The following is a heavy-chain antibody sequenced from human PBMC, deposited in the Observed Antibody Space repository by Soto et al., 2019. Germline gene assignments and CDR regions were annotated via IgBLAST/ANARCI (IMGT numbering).Heavy chain of an antibody. J-gene: IGHJ4*02. D-gene: IGHD3-3*01. CDR3: ARGNDFWSGYYYFDY. CDR2: IYYSGST. CDR1: GGSISSGGYY. V-gene: IGHV4-61*08. Sequence: PSETLSLTCSVSGGSISSGGYYWSWIRQPPGKGLEWIGYIYYSGSTNYNPSLKSRVTISVDTSKNQFSLKLSSVTAADTAVYYCARGNDFWSGYYYFDYWGQGTLVTVSS.